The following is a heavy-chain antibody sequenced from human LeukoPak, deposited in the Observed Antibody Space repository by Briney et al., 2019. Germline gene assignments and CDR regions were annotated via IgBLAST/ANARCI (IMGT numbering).Heavy chain of an antibody. D-gene: IGHD4-17*01. V-gene: IGHV1-46*01. CDR1: GYTFTSYY. CDR3: ARAGEIDYGDEWTRWLRY. Sequence: ASVKVSCKASGYTFTSYYMHWVRPAPGQGLEWMGIINPSGGSTSYAQKFQGRVTMTRDTSTSTAYMELRSLRSDDTAVYYCARAGEIDYGDEWTRWLRYWGQGTLVTVSS. CDR2: INPSGGST. J-gene: IGHJ4*02.